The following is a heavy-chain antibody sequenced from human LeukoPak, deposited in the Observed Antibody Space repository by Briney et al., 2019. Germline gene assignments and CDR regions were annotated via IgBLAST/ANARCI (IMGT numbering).Heavy chain of an antibody. Sequence: PSETLSLTCAVYGGSFSGYYWSWIRQPPGKGLEWIGEINHSGSTNYNPSLKSRVTISVDTSKNQFSLKLSSVTAADTAVYYCARTKYYDYVWGSYREYDAFDIWGQGTMVTVSS. D-gene: IGHD3-16*02. V-gene: IGHV4-34*01. CDR2: INHSGST. J-gene: IGHJ3*02. CDR3: ARTKYYDYVWGSYREYDAFDI. CDR1: GGSFSGYY.